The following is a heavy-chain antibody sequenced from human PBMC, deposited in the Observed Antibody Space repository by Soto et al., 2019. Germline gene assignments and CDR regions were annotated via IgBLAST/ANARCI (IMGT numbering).Heavy chain of an antibody. Sequence: SETLSLTCTVSGGSISSGGYYWSWIRQHPGKGLEWIGYIYYSGSTYYNPSLKSRVTISVDTSKNQFSLKLSSVTAADTAVYYCARYSGDYSNNWFDPWGQGTLVTVSS. D-gene: IGHD4-4*01. J-gene: IGHJ5*02. V-gene: IGHV4-31*03. CDR1: GGSISSGGYY. CDR2: IYYSGST. CDR3: ARYSGDYSNNWFDP.